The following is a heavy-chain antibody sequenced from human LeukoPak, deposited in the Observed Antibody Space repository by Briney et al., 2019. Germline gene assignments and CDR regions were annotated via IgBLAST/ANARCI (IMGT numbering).Heavy chain of an antibody. CDR3: AREGSGSYYWFDP. Sequence: PSETLSLTCAVYGGSFSGYYWSWIRQPPGKGLEWIGEINHSGSTNYNPSLKGRVTISVGTSKNQFSLKLSSVTAADTAVYYCAREGSGSYYWFDPWGQGTLVTVSS. J-gene: IGHJ5*02. V-gene: IGHV4-34*01. CDR1: GGSFSGYY. CDR2: INHSGST. D-gene: IGHD1-26*01.